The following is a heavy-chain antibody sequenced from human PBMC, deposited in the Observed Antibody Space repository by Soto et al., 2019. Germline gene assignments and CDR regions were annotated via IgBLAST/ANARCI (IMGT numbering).Heavy chain of an antibody. CDR3: ARDPVWYSSGWVGAL. CDR1: GGSISGYY. CDR2: IYYSGTT. Sequence: PSETLSLTCTVSGGSISGYYWSWIRQPPGKGLEWIGYIYYSGTTSYNPSLNSRVTMSVDTSKNQFSLKVNSVTAADTAVYYCARDPVWYSSGWVGALWGQGTLVTVSS. J-gene: IGHJ4*02. V-gene: IGHV4-59*01. D-gene: IGHD6-19*01.